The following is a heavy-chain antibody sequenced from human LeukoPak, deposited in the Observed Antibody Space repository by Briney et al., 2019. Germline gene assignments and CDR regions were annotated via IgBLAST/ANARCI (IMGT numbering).Heavy chain of an antibody. CDR3: AKERSLEIAVAGTIFDH. V-gene: IGHV3-66*01. D-gene: IGHD6-19*01. CDR1: GFTVSSNY. Sequence: GGSLRLSCAASGFTVSSNYMGWVRQAPGKGLEWVSVIYSGGDTYYADSVKDRFTISRDNSKNMIYLEMSSLKAEDTAVYYCAKERSLEIAVAGTIFDHWGQGTLVTVSS. J-gene: IGHJ4*02. CDR2: IYSGGDT.